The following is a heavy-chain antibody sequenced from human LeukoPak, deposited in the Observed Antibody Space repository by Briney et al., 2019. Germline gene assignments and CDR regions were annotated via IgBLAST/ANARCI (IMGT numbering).Heavy chain of an antibody. CDR2: ISSNSSHT. Sequence: PGGSLRLSCAATRFTFSSYRMNWVRQAPGKGQEWVSLISSNSSHTYNADSVKGRFTISRDNAKNSLYLEMNSLRVEDTAVYYCARTRDGYNFGPFDCWGQGTLVTVS. D-gene: IGHD5-24*01. V-gene: IGHV3-21*01. CDR3: ARTRDGYNFGPFDC. CDR1: RFTFSSYR. J-gene: IGHJ4*02.